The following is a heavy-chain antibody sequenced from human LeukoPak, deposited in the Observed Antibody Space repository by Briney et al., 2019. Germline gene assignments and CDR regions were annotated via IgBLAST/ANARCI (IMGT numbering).Heavy chain of an antibody. V-gene: IGHV1-2*02. CDR2: INPNSGGT. Sequence: ASVKVSCKASGYTFTSYYMHWVRQAPGQGLEWMGWINPNSGGTNYAQKFQGRVTMTRDTSISTAYMELSRLRSDDTAVYYCARGRVRNLPPNDYWGQGTLVTVSS. D-gene: IGHD1-14*01. CDR3: ARGRVRNLPPNDY. J-gene: IGHJ4*02. CDR1: GYTFTSYY.